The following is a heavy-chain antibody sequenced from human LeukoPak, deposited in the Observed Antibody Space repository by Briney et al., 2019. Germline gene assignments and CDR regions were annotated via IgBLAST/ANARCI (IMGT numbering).Heavy chain of an antibody. D-gene: IGHD6-13*01. CDR3: ARVRYSSSWYGTDYYYGMDV. CDR2: INSDGSST. CDR1: GFTFSSYW. J-gene: IGHJ6*02. V-gene: IGHV3-74*01. Sequence: GGSLRLSCAASGFTFSSYWMHWVRQAPGKGLVWVSRINSDGSSTIYADSVKGRFTISRDNAKNTLYLQMNSLRAEDTAVYYCARVRYSSSWYGTDYYYGMDVWGQGTTVTVSS.